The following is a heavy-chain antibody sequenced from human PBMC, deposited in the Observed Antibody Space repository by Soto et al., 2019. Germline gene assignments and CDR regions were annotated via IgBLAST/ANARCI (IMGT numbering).Heavy chain of an antibody. CDR1: GGSFSGYY. CDR3: ARERIDYYGSGSYTYRAYYYYYMVV. CDR2: INHSGST. D-gene: IGHD3-10*01. V-gene: IGHV4-34*01. Sequence: SETLSLTCAVYGGSFSGYYWSWIRQPPGKGLEWIGEINHSGSTNYNPSLKSRVTISVDTSKNQFSLKLSSVTAADTAVYYCARERIDYYGSGSYTYRAYYYYYMVVWGNGTTVSVSS. J-gene: IGHJ6*03.